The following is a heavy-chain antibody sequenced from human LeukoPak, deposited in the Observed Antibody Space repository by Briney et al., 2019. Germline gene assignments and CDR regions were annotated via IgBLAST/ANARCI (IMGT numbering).Heavy chain of an antibody. V-gene: IGHV1-58*02. D-gene: IGHD6-6*01. Sequence: SVKVSCKASGFTFTSSAMQWVRQARGQRLEWIGWIVVGSGNTNYAQKFQGRVTMTRDMSTSTVYMELSSLRSEDTAVYYCARGEYSSSSSWFDPWGQGTLVTVSS. CDR1: GFTFTSSA. CDR2: IVVGSGNT. CDR3: ARGEYSSSSSWFDP. J-gene: IGHJ5*02.